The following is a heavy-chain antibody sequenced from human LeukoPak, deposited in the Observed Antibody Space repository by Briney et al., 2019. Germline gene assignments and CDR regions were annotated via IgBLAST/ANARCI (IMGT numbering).Heavy chain of an antibody. V-gene: IGHV4-59*01. CDR2: IYYTGST. J-gene: IGHJ6*02. CDR1: GGSISSYY. CDR3: VRSSGSYHYYYGMDV. Sequence: SETLSLTCTVSGGSISSYYWTWIRQPPGKGLEWIGYIYYTGSTNYNPSLKSRVTISVDTSKNQFSLKLNSVTAADTAVYYCVRSSGSYHYYYGMDVWGQGTTVTVSS. D-gene: IGHD3-10*01.